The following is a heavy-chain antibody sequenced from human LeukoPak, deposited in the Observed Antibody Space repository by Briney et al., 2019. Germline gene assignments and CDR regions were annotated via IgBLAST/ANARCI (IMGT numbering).Heavy chain of an antibody. V-gene: IGHV3-74*01. J-gene: IGHJ2*01. Sequence: PGGSLRLSCAASGFTFSNYWMHWVRQAPGKGLVWVSRINGDGSSSSYADSVKGRFTISRDNAKNTLFLQMNSLRAEDTAVYYCARDEFFTTYWYFDLWGRGTLVTVSS. CDR2: INGDGSSS. D-gene: IGHD3-3*01. CDR1: GFTFSNYW. CDR3: ARDEFFTTYWYFDL.